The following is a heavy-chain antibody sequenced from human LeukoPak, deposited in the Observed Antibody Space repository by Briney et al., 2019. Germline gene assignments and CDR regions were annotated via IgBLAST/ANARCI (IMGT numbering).Heavy chain of an antibody. CDR3: ARGIAAAGLNWFDP. J-gene: IGHJ5*02. CDR1: GFTFSSYW. CDR2: INSDGSST. D-gene: IGHD6-13*01. V-gene: IGHV3-74*01. Sequence: PGGSLRLSCAASGFTFSSYWMHWVRQAPGKGLVWVSRINSDGSSTSYADSVRGRFTISRDNAKNTLYLQMNSLRAEDTAVFYCARGIAAAGLNWFDPWGQGTLVTVSS.